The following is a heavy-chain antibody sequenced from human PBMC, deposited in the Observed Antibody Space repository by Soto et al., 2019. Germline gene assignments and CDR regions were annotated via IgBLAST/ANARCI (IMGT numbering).Heavy chain of an antibody. CDR3: AKGVNYDILTGYYKQVHLDP. CDR2: ISGGGGAT. Sequence: GGSLRLSCAASGFTFSSYAITWVRQAPGKGLEWVSAISGGGGATYYADSVKGRFTISRDNSKNTLYLQMNSLRAEDTAVYYCAKGVNYDILTGYYKQVHLDPWGQGTLVTVSS. J-gene: IGHJ5*02. CDR1: GFTFSSYA. D-gene: IGHD3-9*01. V-gene: IGHV3-23*01.